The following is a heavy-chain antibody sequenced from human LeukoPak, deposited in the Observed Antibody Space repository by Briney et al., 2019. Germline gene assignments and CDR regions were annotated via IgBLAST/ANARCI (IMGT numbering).Heavy chain of an antibody. J-gene: IGHJ6*03. CDR3: ASSWFGPYYYYYMDV. V-gene: IGHV3-30*02. CDR2: IRYDGSNK. CDR1: GFTFSSYG. D-gene: IGHD3-10*01. Sequence: GGSLRLSCAASGFTFSSYGMHWVRQAPGKGLEWVAFIRYDGSNKYYADSVKGRFTISRDNSKNTLYLQMNSLRAEDTAVYYCASSWFGPYYYYYMDVWGKGTTVTISS.